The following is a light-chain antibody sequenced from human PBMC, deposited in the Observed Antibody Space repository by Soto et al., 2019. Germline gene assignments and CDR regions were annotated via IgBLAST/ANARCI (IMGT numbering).Light chain of an antibody. CDR2: KNN. Sequence: QSVLTQPPSASGTPGQRVIISCSGSSSNIGSNYVYWYQHLPGTAPKLLIYKNNQRPSGVPDRFSGSKSGTSASLAISGLRSEYEADYYCAAWDDSLSGGVFGTGTKVTVL. J-gene: IGLJ1*01. CDR1: SSNIGSNY. CDR3: AAWDDSLSGGV. V-gene: IGLV1-47*01.